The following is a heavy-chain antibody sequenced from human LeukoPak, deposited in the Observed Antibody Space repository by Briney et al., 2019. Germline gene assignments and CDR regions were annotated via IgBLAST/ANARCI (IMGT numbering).Heavy chain of an antibody. CDR1: GGSISSSSYY. V-gene: IGHV4-39*07. CDR2: IYYSGST. Sequence: SETLSLTCTVSGGSISSSSYYWGWIRQPPGKGLEWIGSIYYSGSTNYNPSLKSRVTMSVDTSKNQFSLKVSSVTAADTAVYYCARDLTPYGSGKDNWFDPWGQGTLVTVSS. J-gene: IGHJ5*02. D-gene: IGHD3-10*01. CDR3: ARDLTPYGSGKDNWFDP.